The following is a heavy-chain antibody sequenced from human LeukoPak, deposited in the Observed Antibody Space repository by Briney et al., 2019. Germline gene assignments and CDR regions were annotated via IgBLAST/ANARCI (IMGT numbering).Heavy chain of an antibody. J-gene: IGHJ6*02. CDR1: GYNFNTYW. D-gene: IGHD2-2*01. V-gene: IGHV5-51*01. CDR2: IRPMNSDV. CDR3: ARHKGYCSSTSCYADYYYGMDV. Sequence: GESLKISCKGSGYNFNTYWVAWVRQLPGKGLEWMGIIRPMNSDVRYSPSFQGQVTISADRSINTAYLQWSSLTASDTAMYYCARHKGYCSSTSCYADYYYGMDVWGQGTTVTVSS.